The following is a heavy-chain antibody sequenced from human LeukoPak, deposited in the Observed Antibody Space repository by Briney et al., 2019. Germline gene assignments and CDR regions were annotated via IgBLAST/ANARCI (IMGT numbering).Heavy chain of an antibody. J-gene: IGHJ4*02. V-gene: IGHV4-39*07. CDR3: ARGRRWLQLEGGDY. CDR1: GGSISSSSYY. D-gene: IGHD5-12*01. Sequence: SETLSLTCTVSGGSISSSSYYWGWIRQPPGKGLEWIGSIYYSGSTYYNPSLKSRVTISVDTSKNQFSLKLSSVTAADTAVYYCARGRRWLQLEGGDYWGQGTLVTVSS. CDR2: IYYSGST.